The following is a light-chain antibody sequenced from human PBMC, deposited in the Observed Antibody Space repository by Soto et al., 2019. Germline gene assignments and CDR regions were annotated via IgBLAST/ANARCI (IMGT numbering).Light chain of an antibody. J-gene: IGKJ3*01. CDR1: QSISSY. CDR2: DAS. V-gene: IGKV3-11*01. Sequence: EIVLTQSPATLSLSPGERATLSCRASQSISSYLAWYQQKPGQAPRLLIYDASNRATGIPARFSGSGSGTDFILTISSLEPEDFAVYYCQQYGRSPFTFGPGTKVDIK. CDR3: QQYGRSPFT.